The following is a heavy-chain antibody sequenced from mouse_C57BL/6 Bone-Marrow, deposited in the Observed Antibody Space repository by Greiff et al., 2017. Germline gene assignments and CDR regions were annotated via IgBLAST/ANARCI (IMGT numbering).Heavy chain of an antibody. CDR3: ARFYYGSSRYYFDY. CDR1: GFSLSTFGMG. Sequence: QVTLKVSGPGILQPSQTLSLTCSFSGFSLSTFGMGVGWIRQPSGKGLEWLAHLWWDDDKYYHPALKSRLTISKATSKNQVFLQIANVDTADTATYYCARFYYGSSRYYFDYWGQGTTLTVSS. D-gene: IGHD1-1*01. V-gene: IGHV8-8*01. J-gene: IGHJ2*01. CDR2: LWWDDDK.